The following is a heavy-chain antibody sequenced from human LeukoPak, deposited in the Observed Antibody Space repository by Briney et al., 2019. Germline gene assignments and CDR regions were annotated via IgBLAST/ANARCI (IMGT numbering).Heavy chain of an antibody. CDR1: GFTSEFTFSDYE. Sequence: SGGSLRLSCAVSGFTSEFTFSDYEMYWVRQAPGKGLEWVSYISSSGSTKYYADSVKGRFTISRDNAKNSLFLQMNSLRAEDTAVYYCATMTVAFAFDYWGQGSLVTVSS. J-gene: IGHJ4*02. D-gene: IGHD6-19*01. CDR3: ATMTVAFAFDY. CDR2: ISSSGSTK. V-gene: IGHV3-48*03.